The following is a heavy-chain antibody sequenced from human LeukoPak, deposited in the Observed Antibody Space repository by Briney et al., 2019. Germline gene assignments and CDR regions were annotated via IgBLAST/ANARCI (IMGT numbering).Heavy chain of an antibody. CDR1: GGTFSSYA. Sequence: ASVKVSCKASGGTFSSYAISWVRQAPGQGLGWMGGIIPIFGTANYAQKFQGRVTITTDESTSTAYMELSSLRSEDTAVYYCAMRYSGYDNPHQTDFDYWGQGTLVTVSS. CDR2: IIPIFGTA. CDR3: AMRYSGYDNPHQTDFDY. J-gene: IGHJ4*02. V-gene: IGHV1-69*05. D-gene: IGHD5-12*01.